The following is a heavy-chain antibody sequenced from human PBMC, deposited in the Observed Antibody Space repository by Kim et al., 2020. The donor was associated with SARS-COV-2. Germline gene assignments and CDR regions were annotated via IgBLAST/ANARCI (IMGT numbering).Heavy chain of an antibody. Sequence: GGSLRLSYAASGFTFTDYFMSWIRQAPGKGLEWVAYISSSGSTIFYADSVKGRFIISRDNAMNSVSLQMNSLRAEDTAVYYCARDIWDSGSEREPSWGQGTLVTVSS. CDR1: GFTFTDYF. V-gene: IGHV3-11*04. D-gene: IGHD1-1*01. J-gene: IGHJ5*02. CDR2: ISSSGSTI. CDR3: ARDIWDSGSEREPS.